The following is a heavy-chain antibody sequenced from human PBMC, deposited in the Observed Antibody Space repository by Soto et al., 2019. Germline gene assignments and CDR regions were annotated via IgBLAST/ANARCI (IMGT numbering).Heavy chain of an antibody. CDR3: ARDQLYYNDISGRPLNAFDV. V-gene: IGHV4-59*11. Sequence: SETLSLTCTVSGASMSNHYWSWIRQPPGKGLEWIGYIYYSGSTNYNPSLKSRVTISIDTSKNSLYLQMNSLRAEDTAVYYCARDQLYYNDISGRPLNAFDVWGQGTMVTVSS. J-gene: IGHJ3*01. D-gene: IGHD3-22*01. CDR2: IYYSGST. CDR1: GASMSNHY.